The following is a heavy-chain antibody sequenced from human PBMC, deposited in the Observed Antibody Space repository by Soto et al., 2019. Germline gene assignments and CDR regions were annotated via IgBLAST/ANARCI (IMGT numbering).Heavy chain of an antibody. CDR2: INHSGST. CDR1: GGSFSGYY. J-gene: IGHJ1*01. CDR3: ARGTSAEYFQH. D-gene: IGHD2-2*01. V-gene: IGHV4-34*01. Sequence: PSETLSLTCAVYGGSFSGYYWSWIRQPPGKGLEWIGEINHSGSTNYNPSLKSRVTISVDTSKNQFSLKLSSVTAADTAVYYCARGTSAEYFQHWGQGTLVTVSS.